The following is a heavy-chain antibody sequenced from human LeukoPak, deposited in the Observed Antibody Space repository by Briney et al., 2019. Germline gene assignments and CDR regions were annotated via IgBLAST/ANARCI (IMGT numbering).Heavy chain of an antibody. J-gene: IGHJ3*02. Sequence: GGSLRLSCAASGFTFSTYGMSWVRQAPGKGLEWVGFIRSKAYGGTTKNAASVKGRFTISRDDSRSIAYLQTNSLKTEDTAVYYCTRRYNYDSSGYYYVRDAFDIWGQGTMVTVSS. V-gene: IGHV3-49*04. D-gene: IGHD3-22*01. CDR1: GFTFSTYG. CDR2: IRSKAYGGTT. CDR3: TRRYNYDSSGYYYVRDAFDI.